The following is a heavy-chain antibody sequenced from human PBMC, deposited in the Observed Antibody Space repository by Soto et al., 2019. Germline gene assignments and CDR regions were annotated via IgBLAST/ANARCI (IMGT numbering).Heavy chain of an antibody. CDR2: INPSGGSP. CDR1: GYTFTSYY. D-gene: IGHD1-26*01. Sequence: ASVKVSCKASGYTFTSYYIHWVRQAPGQGLEWMETINPSGGSPDYAQKFQGRVTMTRDTSTSTVYMELNSLRSEDTAVYYCARDVGGNWFDPWGQGTQVTVSS. CDR3: ARDVGGNWFDP. V-gene: IGHV1-46*01. J-gene: IGHJ5*02.